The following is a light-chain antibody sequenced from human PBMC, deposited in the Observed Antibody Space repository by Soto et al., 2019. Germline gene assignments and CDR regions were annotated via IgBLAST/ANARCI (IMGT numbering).Light chain of an antibody. Sequence: QSALTQPASVSGSPGQSIAISCTGTSSDVGAYDYVSWYQQHPGEAPKVKIYDVSHRPSGVSDRFSGSKSGNTASLTISGLPAEDEADYYCSSYAKSGSVVFGGGTKLTVL. V-gene: IGLV2-14*01. CDR1: SSDVGAYDY. CDR3: SSYAKSGSVV. J-gene: IGLJ2*01. CDR2: DVS.